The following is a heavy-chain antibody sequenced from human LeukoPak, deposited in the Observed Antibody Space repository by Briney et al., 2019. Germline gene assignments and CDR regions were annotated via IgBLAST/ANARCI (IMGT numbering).Heavy chain of an antibody. D-gene: IGHD2-15*01. Sequence: PGGSLRLSCAGSGFTFSSYGMSWVRQTPGKGLEWVSSISSTGGTTYYADSVKGRFTISRDNSKNTLYLQMNSLRAEDTAIYYCAKNGDRGAYCTGGTCYPYFYYYMDVWGKGTTVTI. CDR1: GFTFSSYG. CDR3: AKNGDRGAYCTGGTCYPYFYYYMDV. V-gene: IGHV3-23*01. J-gene: IGHJ6*03. CDR2: ISSTGGTT.